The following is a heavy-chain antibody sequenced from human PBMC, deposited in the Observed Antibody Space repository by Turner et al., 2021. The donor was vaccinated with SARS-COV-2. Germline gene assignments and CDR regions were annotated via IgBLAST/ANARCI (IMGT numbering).Heavy chain of an antibody. CDR2: IYYSGST. Sequence: QLQLQESGPGLVKPSETLSLTCTVSGCSISSSSFYWGWIRQPPGKGLEWIGNIYYSGSTYYNPSLKSRVTISVDTSKNQFSLRLSSVTAADTAVYYCAGEVVVLATTHYGMDVWGQGTTVTVSS. V-gene: IGHV4-39*01. J-gene: IGHJ6*02. D-gene: IGHD1-26*01. CDR3: AGEVVVLATTHYGMDV. CDR1: GCSISSSSFY.